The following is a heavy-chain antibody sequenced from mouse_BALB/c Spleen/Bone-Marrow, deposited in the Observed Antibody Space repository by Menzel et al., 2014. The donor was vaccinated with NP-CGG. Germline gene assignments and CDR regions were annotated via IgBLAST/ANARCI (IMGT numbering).Heavy chain of an antibody. CDR3: ARDGGYGWFAY. CDR1: GFSLPGYG. Sequence: QVQLKQSGPGLVAPSQSLSITCTVSGFSLPGYGVNWVRQPPGKGLEWLGMIWGDGSTDYNSALKSRLSISKDNSKSQVFLKMNSLQTDDTARYYCARDGGYGWFAYWGQGTLVTVSA. D-gene: IGHD2-2*01. J-gene: IGHJ3*01. V-gene: IGHV2-6-7*01. CDR2: IWGDGST.